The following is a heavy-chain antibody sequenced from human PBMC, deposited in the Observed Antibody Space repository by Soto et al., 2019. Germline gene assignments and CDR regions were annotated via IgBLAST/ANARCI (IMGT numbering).Heavy chain of an antibody. CDR3: ARGKVLRYFDWLSAYYYYYGMDV. D-gene: IGHD3-9*01. CDR1: GYIFTSYD. CDR2: MNPNSGNT. V-gene: IGHV1-8*01. J-gene: IGHJ6*02. Sequence: ASVKVSCKASGYIFTSYDINWVRQATGQGLEWMGWMNPNSGNTGYAQKFQGRVTMTRNTSISTAYMELSSLRSEDTAVYYCARGKVLRYFDWLSAYYYYYGMDVWG.